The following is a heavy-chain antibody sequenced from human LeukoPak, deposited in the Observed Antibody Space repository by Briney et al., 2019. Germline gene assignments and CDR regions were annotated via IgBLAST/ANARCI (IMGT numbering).Heavy chain of an antibody. V-gene: IGHV3-21*01. D-gene: IGHD3-22*01. J-gene: IGHJ4*02. CDR3: ARHVVALGFDY. Sequence: PGGSLRLSCAASGFTFSTYTMNWVRQAPGKGLEWVSSITTSSSYIYYADSVKGRFTISRDNAKNSLYLQMNSLRAEDTAAYYCARHVVALGFDYWGQGTLVTVSS. CDR1: GFTFSTYT. CDR2: ITTSSSYI.